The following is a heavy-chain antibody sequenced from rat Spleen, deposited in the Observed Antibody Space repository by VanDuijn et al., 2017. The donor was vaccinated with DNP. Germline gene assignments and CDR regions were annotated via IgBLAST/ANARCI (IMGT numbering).Heavy chain of an antibody. CDR1: GFSFRNYY. D-gene: IGHD1-11*01. V-gene: IGHV5-27*01. CDR3: TTDFERGY. Sequence: EVQLVESGGGLVQPGRSLKLSCVASGFSFRNYYMAWVRQAPKKGLEWVASISATGGSTSYRDSVRGRFTISRDNAKSILYLQMDSLRSEDTATFYCTTDFERGYWGQGVMVTVSS. CDR2: ISATGGST. J-gene: IGHJ2*01.